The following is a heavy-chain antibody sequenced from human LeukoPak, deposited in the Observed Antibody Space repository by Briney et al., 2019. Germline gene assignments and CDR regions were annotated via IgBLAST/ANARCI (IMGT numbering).Heavy chain of an antibody. J-gene: IGHJ4*02. CDR2: ISSSSSYI. Sequence: GGSLRLSCAASGFTVSSNYMNWVRQAPGKGLEWVSSISSSSSYIYYADSVKGRFTISRDNAKNSLYLQMNSLRAEDTAVYYCARDLTGTTLFDYWGQGTLVTVSS. CDR3: ARDLTGTTLFDY. D-gene: IGHD1-20*01. CDR1: GFTVSSNY. V-gene: IGHV3-21*01.